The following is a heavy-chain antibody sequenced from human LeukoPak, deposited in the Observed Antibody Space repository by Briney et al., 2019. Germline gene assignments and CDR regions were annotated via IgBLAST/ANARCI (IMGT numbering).Heavy chain of an antibody. D-gene: IGHD3-3*01. J-gene: IGHJ5*02. Sequence: GGSLRLSCAASGFTFSSYEMNWVRQAPGKGLVWVSRISSDGSSTSYADSVKGRFTISRDNAKNTLYLQMNSLRAEDTAVYYCVRDGARITIFGLVMIGNWFDPWGQGTLVTVSS. V-gene: IGHV3-74*01. CDR3: VRDGARITIFGLVMIGNWFDP. CDR2: ISSDGSST. CDR1: GFTFSSYE.